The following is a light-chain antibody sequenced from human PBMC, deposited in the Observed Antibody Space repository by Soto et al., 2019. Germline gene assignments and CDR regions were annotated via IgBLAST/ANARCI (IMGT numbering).Light chain of an antibody. CDR2: DDR. V-gene: IGLV3-21*02. Sequence: SYELTQPPSVSGAPGQTASISCWGNNIGSRSVHWYQQKPGQAPVLVVYDDRDRPSGIPERFAGSNSGNTATLTISRVEAGDEADYYCQVWDSTSDHYVFGTGTKVTVL. CDR1: NIGSRS. J-gene: IGLJ1*01. CDR3: QVWDSTSDHYV.